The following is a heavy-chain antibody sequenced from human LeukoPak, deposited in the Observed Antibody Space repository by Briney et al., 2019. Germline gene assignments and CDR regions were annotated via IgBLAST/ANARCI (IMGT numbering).Heavy chain of an antibody. Sequence: GESLRLSCAASGFTFSSYAMSWVRQAPGKGLEWVSAISGSGGSTYYADSVKGRFTISRDNSKNTLYLQMNSLRAEDTAVYYCAKDRVGSSSWYPYYFDYWGQGTLVTVSS. CDR3: AKDRVGSSSWYPYYFDY. CDR2: ISGSGGST. CDR1: GFTFSSYA. J-gene: IGHJ4*02. V-gene: IGHV3-23*01. D-gene: IGHD6-13*01.